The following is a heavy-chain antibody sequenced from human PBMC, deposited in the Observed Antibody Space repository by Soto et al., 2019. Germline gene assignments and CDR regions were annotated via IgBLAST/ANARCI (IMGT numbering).Heavy chain of an antibody. CDR1: GFTFSSYG. CDR3: ARVLKSIGWDNDVFDI. Sequence: GGSLRLSCAASGFTFSSYGMHWVRQAPGKGLEWVAVIWYDGSNKYYADSVKGRFTISRDNSKNTLYLQMNSLRAEDTAVYYCARVLKSIGWDNDVFDIWGQGTMVTVSS. J-gene: IGHJ3*02. CDR2: IWYDGSNK. V-gene: IGHV3-33*01. D-gene: IGHD6-19*01.